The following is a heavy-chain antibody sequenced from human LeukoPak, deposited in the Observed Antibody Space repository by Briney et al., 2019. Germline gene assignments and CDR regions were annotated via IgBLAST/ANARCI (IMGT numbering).Heavy chain of an antibody. J-gene: IGHJ5*02. CDR2: IYHSGST. D-gene: IGHD3-9*01. Sequence: PSETLSLTCTVSGYSISSGYYWGWIRQPPGKGLEWIGSIYHSGSTYYNPSLKSRVTISVDTSKNQFSLKLSSVTAADTAVYYWAREALRGVYYDTSWGKGTLVT. CDR3: AREALRGVYYDTS. CDR1: GYSISSGYY. V-gene: IGHV4-38-2*02.